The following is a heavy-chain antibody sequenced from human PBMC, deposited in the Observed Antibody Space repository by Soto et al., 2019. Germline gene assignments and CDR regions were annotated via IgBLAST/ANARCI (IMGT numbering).Heavy chain of an antibody. CDR3: SLAGGSSSGYFDY. Sequence: GGSVKVSCKASGGTFSSYAISWVRQAPGQGLEWMGGIIPIFGTANYAQKFQGRVTITADESTSTAYMELSSLRSEDTAVYYCSLAGGSSSGYFDYWGQGTLVTVSS. CDR1: GGTFSSYA. D-gene: IGHD6-6*01. CDR2: IIPIFGTA. J-gene: IGHJ4*02. V-gene: IGHV1-69*13.